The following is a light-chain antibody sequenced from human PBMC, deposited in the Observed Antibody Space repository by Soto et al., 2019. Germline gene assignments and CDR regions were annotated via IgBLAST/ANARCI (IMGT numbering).Light chain of an antibody. V-gene: IGLV1-47*01. CDR1: TSNLGSNF. Sequence: QSVLTQPPSASGTPGQRVTISCSGSTSNLGSNFVYWYQQLQGAAPKLLISRNDQRPSGVPDRFSGSKSGTSASLAISGLRSEYEADYHCAAWDDSLSGVVFGGGTKLTVL. CDR3: AAWDDSLSGVV. CDR2: RND. J-gene: IGLJ3*02.